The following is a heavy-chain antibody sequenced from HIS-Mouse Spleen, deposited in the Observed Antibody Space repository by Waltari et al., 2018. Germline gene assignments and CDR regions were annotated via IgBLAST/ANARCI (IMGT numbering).Heavy chain of an antibody. Sequence: EVQLVESGGGLVQPGGSLRLSCAASGFTFSSYGMSWVRQAPGKGLEWVANIKQDGSEKYYVDSVKGRFTISRDNAKNSLYLQMNSLRAEDTAVYYCASSRNYNYWGQGTLVTVSS. D-gene: IGHD1-7*01. CDR1: GFTFSSYG. J-gene: IGHJ4*02. CDR2: IKQDGSEK. V-gene: IGHV3-7*01. CDR3: ASSRNYNY.